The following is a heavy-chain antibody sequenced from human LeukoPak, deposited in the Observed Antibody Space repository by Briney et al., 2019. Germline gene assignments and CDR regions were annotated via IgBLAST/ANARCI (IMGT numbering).Heavy chain of an antibody. CDR3: APQSYSSSWYNWFDP. CDR1: GYTLTELS. V-gene: IGHV1-24*01. D-gene: IGHD6-13*01. CDR2: FDPEGGET. J-gene: IGHJ5*02. Sequence: ASVKVSCKVSGYTLTELSMHWVRQAPGKGLEWMGGFDPEGGETIYAQKFQGRVTMTEDTSTDTAYMELSSLRSEDTAVYYCAPQSYSSSWYNWFDPWGQGTLVTVSS.